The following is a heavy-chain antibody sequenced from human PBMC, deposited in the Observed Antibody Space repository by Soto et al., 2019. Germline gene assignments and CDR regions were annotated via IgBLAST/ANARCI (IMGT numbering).Heavy chain of an antibody. CDR3: ARDRVVVVVAATPVYFQH. Sequence: ASVKVSCKASGYTFTSYGISWVRQAPGQGLEWMGWISAYNGNTNYAQKLQGRVTMTTDTSTSTAYMELRSLRSDDTAVYYCARDRVVVVVAATPVYFQHWGQGTLVTAPQ. J-gene: IGHJ1*01. CDR1: GYTFTSYG. D-gene: IGHD2-15*01. V-gene: IGHV1-18*01. CDR2: ISAYNGNT.